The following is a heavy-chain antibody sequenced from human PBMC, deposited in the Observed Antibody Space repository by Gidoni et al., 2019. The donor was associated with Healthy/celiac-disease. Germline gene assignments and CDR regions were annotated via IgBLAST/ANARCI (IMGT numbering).Heavy chain of an antibody. V-gene: IGHV1-69*02. Sequence: QVQLVQSGAAVKKPGSSVKVSCKASGGTFSSYTISWVRQAPGQGLEWMGRIIPILGIANCEQKFQGRVTITADKSTSTAYMELSSLRSEDTAVYYCAGRYCSSTSCYGGANFDYWGQGTLVTVSS. J-gene: IGHJ4*02. D-gene: IGHD2-2*01. CDR3: AGRYCSSTSCYGGANFDY. CDR1: GGTFSSYT. CDR2: IIPILGIA.